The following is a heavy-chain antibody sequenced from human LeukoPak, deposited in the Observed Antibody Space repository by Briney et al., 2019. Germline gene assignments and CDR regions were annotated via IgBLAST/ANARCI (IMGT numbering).Heavy chain of an antibody. CDR2: ISSSGTTI. Sequence: GGSLRLSCAASGFTFSSYSMNWVRQAPGKGLEWVSYISSSGTTIYYADSVKGRFTISRDNAKNSLYLQMNSLRDEDTAVYYCARRGFDWLSGHYFDYWGQGTLVTVSS. D-gene: IGHD3-9*01. V-gene: IGHV3-48*02. J-gene: IGHJ4*02. CDR1: GFTFSSYS. CDR3: ARRGFDWLSGHYFDY.